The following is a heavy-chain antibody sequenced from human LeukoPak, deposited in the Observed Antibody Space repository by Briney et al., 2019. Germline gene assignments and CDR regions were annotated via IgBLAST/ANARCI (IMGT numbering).Heavy chain of an antibody. CDR2: IIPIFGTA. D-gene: IGHD6-13*01. CDR1: GGTFSSYA. V-gene: IGHV1-69*06. Sequence: SVKVSCKASGGTFSSYAISWVRQAPGQGLEWMGGIIPIFGTANYAQKFQGRVTITADKSTSTAYMELSSLRSEDTAVYYCARGYSSYLNWFDPWGQGTLVTVSS. J-gene: IGHJ5*02. CDR3: ARGYSSYLNWFDP.